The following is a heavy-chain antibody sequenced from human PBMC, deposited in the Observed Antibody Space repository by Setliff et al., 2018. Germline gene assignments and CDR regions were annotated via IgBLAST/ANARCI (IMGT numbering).Heavy chain of an antibody. D-gene: IGHD4-17*01. CDR1: GDSISSGTYY. CDR3: AKHGEESKVTTYLAS. J-gene: IGHJ5*02. CDR2: RYYSGHT. V-gene: IGHV4-39*01. Sequence: SETLSLTCTVSGDSISSGTYYWGWIRQPPGKGLEWIGSRYYSGHTYYNPSLKSRVAMSVDKAKNQFSLNLRSVSAADTAIYYCAKHGEESKVTTYLASWGQGTRGTVSS.